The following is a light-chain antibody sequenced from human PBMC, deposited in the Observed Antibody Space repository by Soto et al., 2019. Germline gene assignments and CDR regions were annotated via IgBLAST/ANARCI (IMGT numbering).Light chain of an antibody. CDR2: DTN. V-gene: IGLV7-46*01. J-gene: IGLJ1*01. CDR3: MLAYSSGRG. Sequence: QAVVTQEPSVTLSPGGTVTLTCGSNTVPVTSGQDPCWIQQKPGRGPRTLVYDTNMKHSWTPARFSASLLGDKAALTLSGAQPDDEAEYYCMLAYSSGRGFGPGTKVTVL. CDR1: TVPVTSGQD.